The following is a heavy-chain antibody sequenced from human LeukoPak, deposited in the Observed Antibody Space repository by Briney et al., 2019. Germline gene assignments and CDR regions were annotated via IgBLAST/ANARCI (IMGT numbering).Heavy chain of an antibody. V-gene: IGHV3-7*01. CDR3: ARLSRIAAAAYYYYGMDV. J-gene: IGHJ6*02. CDR1: GFTFSSYW. Sequence: GGSLRLSCAASGFTFSSYWMSWVRQAPGKGLEWVANIKQDGSEKYYVDSVKGRFTISRDNAKNSLYLQMNSLRAEDTAVYYCARLSRIAAAAYYYYGMDVWGQGTTVTVSS. CDR2: IKQDGSEK. D-gene: IGHD6-13*01.